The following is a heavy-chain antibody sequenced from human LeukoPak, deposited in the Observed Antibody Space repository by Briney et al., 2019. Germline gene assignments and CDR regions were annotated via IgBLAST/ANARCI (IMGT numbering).Heavy chain of an antibody. CDR2: IYYSGAT. CDR1: GGSISSGGYS. V-gene: IGHV4-30-4*07. Sequence: SETLSLTCAVSGGSISSGGYSWSWIRQPPGKGLEWIGYIYYSGATYYNPSLKSRVTISVDTSKNQFSLKLSSVTAADTAVYYCASPTVVGATSDYWGQGTLVTVSS. D-gene: IGHD1-26*01. J-gene: IGHJ4*02. CDR3: ASPTVVGATSDY.